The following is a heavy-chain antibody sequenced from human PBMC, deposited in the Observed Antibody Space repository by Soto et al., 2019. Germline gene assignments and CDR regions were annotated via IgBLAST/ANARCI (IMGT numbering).Heavy chain of an antibody. D-gene: IGHD4-17*01. Sequence: QVQLVESGGGVVQPGRSLRLSCAASGFTFSSYGMHWVRQAPGKGLEWVAVIWYDGSNKYYADSVKGRFTISRDNSKNTLYLLMNSLRAEDTAVYYCARDLRDYGDYGGPFDYWGQGTLVTVSS. J-gene: IGHJ4*02. CDR2: IWYDGSNK. V-gene: IGHV3-33*01. CDR3: ARDLRDYGDYGGPFDY. CDR1: GFTFSSYG.